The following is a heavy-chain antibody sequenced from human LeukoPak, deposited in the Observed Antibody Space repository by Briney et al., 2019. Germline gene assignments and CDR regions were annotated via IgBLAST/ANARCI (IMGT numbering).Heavy chain of an antibody. J-gene: IGHJ4*02. CDR1: GFTFSSYA. Sequence: GGSLRLSCAASGFTFSSYAMSWVRQAPGKGLEWVSAISGSGGSTYYADSVKGRFTISRDNSKNTLYLQMNSLRAEDTALYYCAKGGYCSGGSCYDDYWGQGTLVTVSS. V-gene: IGHV3-23*01. D-gene: IGHD2-15*01. CDR2: ISGSGGST. CDR3: AKGGYCSGGSCYDDY.